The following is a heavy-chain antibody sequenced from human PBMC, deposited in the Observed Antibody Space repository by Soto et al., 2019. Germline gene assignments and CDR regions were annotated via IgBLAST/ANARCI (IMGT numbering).Heavy chain of an antibody. J-gene: IGHJ6*02. Sequence: QVQLVESGGGVVQPGRSLRLSCAASGFTFSSYGMHWVRQAPGKGLEWVAVIWYDGSNKYYADSVKGRFTISRDNSKNTHYLHMNSLKAEDTAVYYCARAPGITMVGGVINYGLDVWGQGTTVTVSS. V-gene: IGHV3-33*01. CDR2: IWYDGSNK. D-gene: IGHD3-10*01. CDR1: GFTFSSYG. CDR3: ARAPGITMVGGVINYGLDV.